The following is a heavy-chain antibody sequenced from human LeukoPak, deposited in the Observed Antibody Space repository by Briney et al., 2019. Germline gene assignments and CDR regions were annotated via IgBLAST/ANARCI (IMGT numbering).Heavy chain of an antibody. V-gene: IGHV3-30*18. D-gene: IGHD2-21*01. J-gene: IGHJ5*02. CDR1: GFTFSNYD. Sequence: GTSLRLSCATSGFTFSNYDMHWVRQAPGKGLEWVAVISNDGSNIQYADSAKGRFTISRDNSKNTVYLQMNSLRSEDTAVYYCAKDPYRVIVATGNYLDPWGQGTLVTVSS. CDR2: ISNDGSNI. CDR3: AKDPYRVIVATGNYLDP.